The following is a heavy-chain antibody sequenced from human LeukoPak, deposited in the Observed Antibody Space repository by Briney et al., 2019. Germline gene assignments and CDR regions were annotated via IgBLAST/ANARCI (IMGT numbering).Heavy chain of an antibody. D-gene: IGHD6-19*01. J-gene: IGHJ4*02. V-gene: IGHV4-59*08. Sequence: SETLSLTCTVSGGSISSYYWSWIRQPPGKGLEWIGYIYYSGNTNYNPSLKSRVTISVDPSKNQFSLKLSSVTAADTAVYYCARHWGQYSSGRQHFDHWGQGTLVTVSS. CDR2: IYYSGNT. CDR3: ARHWGQYSSGRQHFDH. CDR1: GGSISSYY.